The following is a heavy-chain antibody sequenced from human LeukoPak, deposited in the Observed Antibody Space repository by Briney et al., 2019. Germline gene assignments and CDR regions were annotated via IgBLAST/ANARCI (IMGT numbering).Heavy chain of an antibody. J-gene: IGHJ3*02. D-gene: IGHD3-22*01. CDR3: ASCYDSSGNMGDAFDI. CDR1: GGTFSSYA. Sequence: GASVKVSCKASGGTFSSYAISWVRQAPGQGLEWMGRIIPIFGTANYAQKFQGRVTITTDESTSTAYMELSSLRSEDTAVYYCASCYDSSGNMGDAFDIWGQGTMVTVSS. CDR2: IIPIFGTA. V-gene: IGHV1-69*05.